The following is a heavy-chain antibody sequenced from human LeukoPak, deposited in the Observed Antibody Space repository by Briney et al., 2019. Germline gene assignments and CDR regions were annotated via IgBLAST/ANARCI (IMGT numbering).Heavy chain of an antibody. Sequence: GGSLRLSCAASGFTFSSYEMNWVRQAPGKGLEWVSYISSSGITIYYADSVKGRFTISRDNAKNSLYLQMNSLRAEDTAVYYCARVAPPIWFGELSENGYFQHWGQGTLVTVSS. J-gene: IGHJ1*01. CDR3: ARVAPPIWFGELSENGYFQH. D-gene: IGHD3-10*01. CDR2: ISSSGITI. V-gene: IGHV3-48*03. CDR1: GFTFSSYE.